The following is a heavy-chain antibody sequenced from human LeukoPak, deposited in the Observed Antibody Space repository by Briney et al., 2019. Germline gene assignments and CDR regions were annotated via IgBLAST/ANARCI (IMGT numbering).Heavy chain of an antibody. J-gene: IGHJ5*02. CDR3: ARDRAVAGTRYWFDP. CDR2: IWYDGSNK. D-gene: IGHD6-13*01. V-gene: IGHV3-33*01. CDR1: GFTFSSYG. Sequence: PGRSLRLSCAASGFTFSSYGMHWVRQAPGKGLEWVAVIWYDGSNKYYADSVKGRFTISRDNSKNTLYLQMNSLRAEDTAVYYCARDRAVAGTRYWFDPWGQGTLVTVPS.